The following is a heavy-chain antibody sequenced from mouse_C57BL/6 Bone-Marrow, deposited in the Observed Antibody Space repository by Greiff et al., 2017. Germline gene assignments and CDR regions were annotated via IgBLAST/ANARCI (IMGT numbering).Heavy chain of an antibody. CDR1: GFTFSDYY. CDR2: INYDGSST. J-gene: IGHJ3*01. V-gene: IGHV5-16*01. CDR3: ARGMGDGSSVAWFAY. Sequence: EVNVVESEGGLVQPGSSMKLSCTASGFTFSDYYMAWVRQVPEKGLEWVANINYDGSSTYYLDSLKSRFILSRDNAKNILYLQMSSLKSEDTATYYCARGMGDGSSVAWFAYWGQGTLVTVSA. D-gene: IGHD1-1*01.